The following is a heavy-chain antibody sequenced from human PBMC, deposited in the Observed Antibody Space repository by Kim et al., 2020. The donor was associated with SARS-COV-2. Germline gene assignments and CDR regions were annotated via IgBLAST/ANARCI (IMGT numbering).Heavy chain of an antibody. CDR3: ARDQLDYDMLTGFSSYGMDV. Sequence: GGSLRLSCAASGFIFTNYNFNWVRQTPGKGLEWVSSFSSSSNQMYYTDSVKGRFTISRDTAKNSLYLQMNSLRAEDTAVYYCARDQLDYDMLTGFSSYGMDVWGQGTPVVVSS. V-gene: IGHV3-21*01. CDR2: FSSSSNQM. CDR1: GFIFTNYN. D-gene: IGHD3-9*01. J-gene: IGHJ6*01.